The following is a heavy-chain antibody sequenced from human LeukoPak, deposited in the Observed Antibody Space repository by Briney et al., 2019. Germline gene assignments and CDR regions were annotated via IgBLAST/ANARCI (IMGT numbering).Heavy chain of an antibody. CDR1: GFTFSSYS. CDR2: ISSSSSTI. J-gene: IGHJ1*01. Sequence: GGSLRLSCAASGFTFSSYSMNWVRQAPGKGLEWVSYISSSSSTIYYADSVKGRFTISRDNAKNSLYLQMNSLRAEDTAVYYCARDPVPAATTAEYFQHWGQGTLVTVSS. D-gene: IGHD2-2*01. CDR3: ARDPVPAATTAEYFQH. V-gene: IGHV3-48*01.